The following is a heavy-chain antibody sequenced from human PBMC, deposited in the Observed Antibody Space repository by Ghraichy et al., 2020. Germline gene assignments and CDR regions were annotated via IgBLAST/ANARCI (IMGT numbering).Heavy chain of an antibody. V-gene: IGHV4-34*01. D-gene: IGHD6-6*01. Sequence: SETLSLTCAVYGGSFSGYYWSWIRQPPGKGLEWIGEINHSGSTNYNPSLKSRVTISVDTSKNQFSLKLSSVTAADTAVYYCARAFRRPFDYWGQGTLVTVSS. CDR3: ARAFRRPFDY. CDR2: INHSGST. CDR1: GGSFSGYY. J-gene: IGHJ4*02.